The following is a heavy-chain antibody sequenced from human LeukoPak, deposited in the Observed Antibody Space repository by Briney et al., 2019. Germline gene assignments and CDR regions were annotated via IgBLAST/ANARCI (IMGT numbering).Heavy chain of an antibody. CDR1: GYTFTPYY. CDR3: ARNSEATVTPGWFDP. CDR2: INPNSGGT. V-gene: IGHV1-2*02. Sequence: ASVTVSSKASGYTFTPYYIHWVRQAPGQGLEWRGWINPNSGGTTCAQKSQDRVTMTSDTPISTAYMGLSRLGSDDTAVYYCARNSEATVTPGWFDPWGQGTLVTVSS. D-gene: IGHD4-17*01. J-gene: IGHJ5*02.